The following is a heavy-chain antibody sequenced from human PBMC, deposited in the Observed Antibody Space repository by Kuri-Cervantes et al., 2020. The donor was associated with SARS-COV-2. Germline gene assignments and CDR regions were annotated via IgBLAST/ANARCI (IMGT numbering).Heavy chain of an antibody. CDR2: ISYDGSNK. J-gene: IGHJ4*02. CDR1: GFTFSSYG. D-gene: IGHD3-3*01. Sequence: GESLKISCAASGFTFSSYGLHWVRQAPGKGLEWVAVISYDGSNKYYADSVKCRFTISRDNSKNTLYLQMNSLRTDDTAIYYCAKRYYDLATPFDFWGQGNRVTVAS. CDR3: AKRYYDLATPFDF. V-gene: IGHV3-30*18.